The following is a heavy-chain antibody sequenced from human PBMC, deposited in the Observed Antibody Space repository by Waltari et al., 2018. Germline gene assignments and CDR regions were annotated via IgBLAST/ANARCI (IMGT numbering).Heavy chain of an antibody. CDR1: GYTLTSYA. V-gene: IGHV1-3*01. J-gene: IGHJ4*02. CDR3: AREIDYSTSSDY. CDR2: INAGNGNT. Sequence: QVQLVQSGAEVKKPGASVKVSCKASGYTLTSYAMHWVRQAPGQRLEWMGWINAGNGNTKYSQTFQGRVTITRDTSASTAYMELSSLRSGDTAVYYCAREIDYSTSSDYWGQGTLVTVSS. D-gene: IGHD4-4*01.